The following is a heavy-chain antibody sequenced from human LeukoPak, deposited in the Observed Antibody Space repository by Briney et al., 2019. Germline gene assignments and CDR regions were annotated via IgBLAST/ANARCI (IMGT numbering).Heavy chain of an antibody. CDR2: ISSSGSTI. V-gene: IGHV3-48*03. J-gene: IGHJ3*02. CDR3: ARSRQYYYDSSGYYTDAFDI. Sequence: QPGGSLRLSCAASGFTFSSYEMNWVRQAPGKGLEWVSYISSSGSTIYYADSVTGRFTISRDNAKNSLYLQMNSLRAEDTAVYYCARSRQYYYDSSGYYTDAFDIWGQGTMVTVSS. D-gene: IGHD3-22*01. CDR1: GFTFSSYE.